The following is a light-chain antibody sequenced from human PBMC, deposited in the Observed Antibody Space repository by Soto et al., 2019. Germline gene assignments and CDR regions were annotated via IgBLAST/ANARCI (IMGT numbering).Light chain of an antibody. CDR1: SSDVGGYNY. CDR2: DVS. V-gene: IGLV2-14*03. J-gene: IGLJ1*01. Sequence: QSALTQPASVSGSPGQSITISCTGTSSDVGGYNYVSWYQHHPGKAPKLMMYDVSNRPSGVSNRFSGSKSGSTASLTISGLQAEDEADYYCSSYTSSTTYVFGTGTKVNLL. CDR3: SSYTSSTTYV.